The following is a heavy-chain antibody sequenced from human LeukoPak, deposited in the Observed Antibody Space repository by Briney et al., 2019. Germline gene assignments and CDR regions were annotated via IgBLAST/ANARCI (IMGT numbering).Heavy chain of an antibody. CDR1: GGSFSGYF. CDR2: ISHSGNT. V-gene: IGHV4-34*01. D-gene: IGHD4-17*01. J-gene: IGHJ4*02. Sequence: SETLSLTCAVYGGSFSGYFWTWIRQPPGKGLEWIGEISHSGNTNYNPSLKSRVTISLDTSKNQFSLKLSSVTAADTTIYYCALSTTTVTTRTIDYWGQGTLVTVSS. CDR3: ALSTTTVTTRTIDY.